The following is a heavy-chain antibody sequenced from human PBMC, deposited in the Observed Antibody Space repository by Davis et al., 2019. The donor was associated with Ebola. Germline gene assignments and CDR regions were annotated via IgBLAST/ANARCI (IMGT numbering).Heavy chain of an antibody. CDR2: ISASGGTT. J-gene: IGHJ4*02. Sequence: GESLKISCAASGFTFGNYVMSWVRQVPGKGLEWVSGISASGGTTYYADSVKGRFTISRDNSKNTLYLQMNSLRAEDTAVYYCARVGRGYSYGWRDYWGQGTLVTVSS. CDR1: GFTFGNYV. CDR3: ARVGRGYSYGWRDY. V-gene: IGHV3-23*01. D-gene: IGHD5-18*01.